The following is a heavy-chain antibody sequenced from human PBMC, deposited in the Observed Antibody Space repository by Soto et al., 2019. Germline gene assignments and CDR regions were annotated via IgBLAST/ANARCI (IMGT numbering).Heavy chain of an antibody. J-gene: IGHJ4*02. Sequence: QVQLVESGGGVVQPGRSLRLSCAASGFTFSSYAMHWVRQAPGKGLEWVAVISYDGSNKYYAESVKGRFTISRDNSKNTLYLQMNSLRAEDTAVYYCARDRGDYYSSGYYYGLFDYWGQGTLVTVSS. CDR1: GFTFSSYA. V-gene: IGHV3-30-3*01. CDR2: ISYDGSNK. CDR3: ARDRGDYYSSGYYYGLFDY. D-gene: IGHD3-22*01.